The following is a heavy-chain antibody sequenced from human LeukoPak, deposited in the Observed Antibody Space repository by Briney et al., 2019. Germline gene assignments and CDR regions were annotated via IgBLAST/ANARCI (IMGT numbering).Heavy chain of an antibody. CDR3: ASLYSSSWYNWFDP. CDR1: GGSISSHY. V-gene: IGHV4-59*11. CDR2: IYYSGSP. D-gene: IGHD6-13*01. J-gene: IGHJ5*02. Sequence: SETLSLTCTVSGGSISSHYWSWIRQPPGKGLEWIGYIYYSGSPNYNPSLKSRVTISVDTSKNQFSLKLRSVTAGDTAVYYCASLYSSSWYNWFDPWGQGTLVTVSS.